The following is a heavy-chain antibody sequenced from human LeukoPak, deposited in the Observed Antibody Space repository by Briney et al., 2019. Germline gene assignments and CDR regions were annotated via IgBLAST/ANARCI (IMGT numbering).Heavy chain of an antibody. D-gene: IGHD3-9*01. Sequence: PSQTLSLTCTVSGGSISSGGYYWSWIRQHPGKGLEWIGYIYYSGSTYYNPSLKSRVTISVDTSKNQFSLKLSSVTAADTAVYYCARFSDVLRYSDLWGQGTLVTVSS. CDR2: IYYSGST. J-gene: IGHJ5*02. CDR1: GGSISSGGYY. V-gene: IGHV4-31*03. CDR3: ARFSDVLRYSDL.